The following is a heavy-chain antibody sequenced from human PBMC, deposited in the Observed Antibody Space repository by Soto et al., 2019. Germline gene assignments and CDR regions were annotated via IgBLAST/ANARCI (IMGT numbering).Heavy chain of an antibody. Sequence: QVQLQESGPGLVKPSQTLSLICTVAGDSVISGDTYLNWIRQHPERGLEWMGYINYRGTTNYHPALKSRIPISVDTSANQFSLRLTSVTATDTAVYYCARDAPGVAPHWVQGALVTVSS. CDR1: GDSVISGDTY. CDR2: INYRGTT. V-gene: IGHV4-31*03. D-gene: IGHD2-15*01. CDR3: ARDAPGVAPH. J-gene: IGHJ1*01.